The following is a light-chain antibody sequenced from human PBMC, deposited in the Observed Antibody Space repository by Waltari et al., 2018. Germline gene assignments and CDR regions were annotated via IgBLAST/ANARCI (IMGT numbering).Light chain of an antibody. CDR2: GAS. Sequence: EVVMTQSPAILSVSPGERATLSCRASQSVTTNLAWYQQKPGQAPSLLIFGASTRAPGVPARFSGSGSGTDFTLTISDLQSDDFAVYYCQQSDNWPPITFGQGTRLEIK. CDR3: QQSDNWPPIT. J-gene: IGKJ5*01. CDR1: QSVTTN. V-gene: IGKV3-15*01.